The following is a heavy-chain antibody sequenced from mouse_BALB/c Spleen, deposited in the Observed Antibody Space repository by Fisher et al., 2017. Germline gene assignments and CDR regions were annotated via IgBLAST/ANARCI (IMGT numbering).Heavy chain of an antibody. J-gene: IGHJ4*01. V-gene: IGHV1S34*01. Sequence: KFKGKATFTVDTSSSTAYMQFNSLTSEDSAVYYCARSKSYYYAMDYWGQGTSVTVSS. CDR3: ARSKSYYYAMDY.